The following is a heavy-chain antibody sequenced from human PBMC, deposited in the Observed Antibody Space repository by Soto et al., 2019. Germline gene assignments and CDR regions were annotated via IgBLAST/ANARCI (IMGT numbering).Heavy chain of an antibody. Sequence: AAVKVSCKACGGTFSRYAISWVRQAPGQGLEWMGGIIPIFGTANYAQKFQGRVTITADESTSTAYMELSSLRSEDTAVYYCARDLIVVNRYYYGMDVWGQGTTVTVSS. J-gene: IGHJ6*02. D-gene: IGHD2-15*01. CDR3: ARDLIVVNRYYYGMDV. CDR1: GGTFSRYA. CDR2: IIPIFGTA. V-gene: IGHV1-69*13.